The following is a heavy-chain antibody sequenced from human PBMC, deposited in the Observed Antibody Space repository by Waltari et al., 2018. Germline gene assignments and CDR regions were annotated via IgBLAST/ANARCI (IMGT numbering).Heavy chain of an antibody. CDR3: TREGQQLAVGY. V-gene: IGHV3-49*04. Sequence: EVQLVESGGGLVQPGRSLRLSCTASGFTFGDYAMSWVRQAPGKGLRWVGFIRSKAYGGTTEYAASVKGRFTSSRDDSKSIAYLQMNSLKTEDTAVYYCTREGQQLAVGYWGQGTLVTVSS. J-gene: IGHJ4*02. D-gene: IGHD6-13*01. CDR2: IRSKAYGGTT. CDR1: GFTFGDYA.